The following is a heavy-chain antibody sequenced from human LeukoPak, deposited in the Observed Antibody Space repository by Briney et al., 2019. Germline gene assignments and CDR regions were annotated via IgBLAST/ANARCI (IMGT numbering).Heavy chain of an antibody. J-gene: IGHJ4*02. CDR3: ARGETTYYDILTGYSFDY. V-gene: IGHV3-74*01. Sequence: GGSLRLSCAASGFTFSSYWMHWVRQAPGRGLVWVSRINSDGSSTSYADSVKGRFTISRDNAKDTLYLQMNSLRAEDTAVYYCARGETTYYDILTGYSFDYWGQGTLVTVSS. CDR2: INSDGSST. D-gene: IGHD3-9*01. CDR1: GFTFSSYW.